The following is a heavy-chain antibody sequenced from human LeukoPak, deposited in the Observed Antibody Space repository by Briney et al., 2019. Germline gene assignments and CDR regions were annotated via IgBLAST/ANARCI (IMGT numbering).Heavy chain of an antibody. V-gene: IGHV3-73*01. Sequence: GGSLRLSCAASGFTFSGSAMHWVRQASGKGLEWVGRIRSKANSYATAYAASVKGRFTISRDDSKNTAYLQMNSLKTEDTAVYYCTRGPIQLWLHNGMDVWGQGTTVTVSS. CDR2: IRSKANSYAT. CDR3: TRGPIQLWLHNGMDV. D-gene: IGHD5-18*01. CDR1: GFTFSGSA. J-gene: IGHJ6*02.